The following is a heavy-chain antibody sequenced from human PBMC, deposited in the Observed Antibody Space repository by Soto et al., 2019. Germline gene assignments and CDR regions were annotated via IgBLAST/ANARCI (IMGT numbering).Heavy chain of an antibody. V-gene: IGHV3-23*01. Sequence: PGGSLGLSCAVSGLTFSSYAMSWVRQAPGKGLEWVSGISGSGGNTYYADSVKGRFTISRDNSKNTLYLQMNSLRAEDTAVYYCAKDPRGHDYWGRGTLVTVSS. J-gene: IGHJ4*02. CDR1: GLTFSSYA. CDR2: ISGSGGNT. CDR3: AKDPRGHDY.